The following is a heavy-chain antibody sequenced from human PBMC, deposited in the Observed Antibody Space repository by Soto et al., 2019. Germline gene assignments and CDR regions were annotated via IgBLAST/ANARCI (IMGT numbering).Heavy chain of an antibody. CDR3: ARDLDTSGWPDY. CDR1: GGSISSNNW. J-gene: IGHJ4*02. CDR2: IYHSGST. V-gene: IGHV4-4*02. D-gene: IGHD6-19*01. Sequence: SETLSLTCDVSGGSISSNNWWSCVRQPPGKGVELSGAIYHSGSTNFNPSLKSRVPISLQKSKNQTSLKLSSVTAADTAVYYCARDLDTSGWPDYWGQGILVTVSS.